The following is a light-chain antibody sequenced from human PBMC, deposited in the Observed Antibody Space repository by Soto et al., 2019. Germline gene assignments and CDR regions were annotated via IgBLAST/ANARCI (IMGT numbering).Light chain of an antibody. Sequence: EIVMTQSPATLSVSPGERATLSCRASQSVSSNLAWYQQKPGQAPRLLIYGASTRATGIPARFSGSGSGTEFTLTISSLQSEDFAVYYCQQYHNWPPTFGGGTKVDIK. CDR3: QQYHNWPPT. V-gene: IGKV3-15*01. CDR2: GAS. J-gene: IGKJ4*01. CDR1: QSVSSN.